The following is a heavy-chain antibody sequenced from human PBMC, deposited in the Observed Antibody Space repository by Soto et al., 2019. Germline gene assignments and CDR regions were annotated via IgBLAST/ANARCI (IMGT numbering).Heavy chain of an antibody. CDR2: ISGSGGST. CDR1: GFTFSSYA. CDR3: AKVISPMVIGPWFDP. Sequence: PGGSLRLSCAASGFTFSSYAMSWVRQAPGKGLEWVSAISGSGGSTYYADSVKGRFTISRDNSKNTLYLQMNSLRAEDTAVYYCAKVISPMVIGPWFDPWGQGTLVTVSS. V-gene: IGHV3-23*01. D-gene: IGHD3-22*01. J-gene: IGHJ5*02.